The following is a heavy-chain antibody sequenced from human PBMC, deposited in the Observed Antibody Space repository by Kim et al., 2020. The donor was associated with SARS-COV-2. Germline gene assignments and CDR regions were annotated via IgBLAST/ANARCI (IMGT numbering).Heavy chain of an antibody. CDR3: ARGPLHITDY. V-gene: IGHV5-51*01. D-gene: IGHD1-20*01. CDR2: T. J-gene: IGHJ4*02. Sequence: TRYSPRFQGQFTISADKSISTAYLQWSRLKASDTAMYYCARGPLHITDYWGQGTLVTVSS.